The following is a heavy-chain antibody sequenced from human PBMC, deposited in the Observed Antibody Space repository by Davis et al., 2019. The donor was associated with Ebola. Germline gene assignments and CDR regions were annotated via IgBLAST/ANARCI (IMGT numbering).Heavy chain of an antibody. CDR3: ARDPVYYDFWSRSYYYYGMDV. Sequence: LVKPTQTLTLTCTFSGFSLSPSGMCVSWIRQPPGKGLEWIGYIYYSGSTNYNPSLKSRVTISVDTSKNQFSLKLSSVTAADTAVYYCARDPVYYDFWSRSYYYYGMDVWGQGTTVTVSS. D-gene: IGHD3-3*01. J-gene: IGHJ6*02. V-gene: IGHV4-61*08. CDR2: IYYSGST. CDR1: GFSLSPSGMC.